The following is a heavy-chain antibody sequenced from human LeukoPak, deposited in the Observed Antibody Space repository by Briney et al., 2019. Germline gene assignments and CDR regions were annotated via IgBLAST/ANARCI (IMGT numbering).Heavy chain of an antibody. CDR2: ISGSGGST. CDR3: ARDLEIVAAGWYFDL. V-gene: IGHV3-23*01. D-gene: IGHD6-13*01. Sequence: GGSLRLSCAASGFTFSSYAMSWVRQAPGKGLEWVSAISGSGGSTYYADSVKGRFTISRDNSKNTLLLQMMNLRAEDTAVYYCARDLEIVAAGWYFDLWGRGTLVTVSS. J-gene: IGHJ2*01. CDR1: GFTFSSYA.